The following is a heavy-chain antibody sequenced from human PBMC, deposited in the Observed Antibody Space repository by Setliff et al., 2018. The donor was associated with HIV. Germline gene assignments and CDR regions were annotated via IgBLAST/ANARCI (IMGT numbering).Heavy chain of an antibody. CDR1: GGSISSSRYY. J-gene: IGHJ4*02. D-gene: IGHD5-18*01. CDR2: IYYSGST. Sequence: PSETLSLTCTVSGGSISSSRYYWGWIRQPPGKGLDWIGYIYYSGSTYYNPSLKSRVTISLDTTTNQFALKLSSVTAADTAMYYCARHWGYSYGIDYWGQGIPVTVSS. CDR3: ARHWGYSYGIDY. V-gene: IGHV4-39*01.